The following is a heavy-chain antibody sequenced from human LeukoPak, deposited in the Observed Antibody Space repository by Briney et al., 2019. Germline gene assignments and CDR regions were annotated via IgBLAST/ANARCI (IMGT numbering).Heavy chain of an antibody. CDR1: GGSISSYY. J-gene: IGHJ6*03. V-gene: IGHV4-4*07. CDR2: IYTSGST. CDR3: ARGRSRGSYGYYYYMDV. D-gene: IGHD1-26*01. Sequence: SETLSLTCTVSGGSISSYYWSWIRQPAGKGLEWIGRIYTSGSTNYNPSLKSRVTMSVDTSKNQFSLKLSSVTAADTAVYYCARGRSRGSYGYYYYMDVWGKGTTVTISS.